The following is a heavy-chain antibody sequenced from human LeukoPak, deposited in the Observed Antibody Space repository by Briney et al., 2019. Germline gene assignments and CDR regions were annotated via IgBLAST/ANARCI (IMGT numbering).Heavy chain of an antibody. V-gene: IGHV4-34*01. Sequence: SETLSLTCAVYGGSFSGYYWSWIRQPPGKGLEWIGEINHSRSTNYNPSLKSRVTISVDTSKNQFSLKLSSVTAADTAVYYCAGGNTYYYFDYWGQGALVTVSS. CDR1: GGSFSGYY. CDR3: AGGNTYYYFDY. J-gene: IGHJ4*02. CDR2: INHSRST. D-gene: IGHD3-10*01.